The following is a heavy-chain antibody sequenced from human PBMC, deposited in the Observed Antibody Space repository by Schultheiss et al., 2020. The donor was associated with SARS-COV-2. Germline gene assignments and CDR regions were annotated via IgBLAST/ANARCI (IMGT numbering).Heavy chain of an antibody. D-gene: IGHD6-19*01. V-gene: IGHV5-51*01. CDR2: IYPGDSDT. CDR1: GYSFTSYW. J-gene: IGHJ5*02. Sequence: GGSLRLSCKGSGYSFTSYWIGWVRQMPGKGLEWIGIIYPGDSDTRYSPSFQGQVTISADKSISTAYLQWSSLKASDTAMYYCARPSSGWYEGWFDPWGQGTLVTVSS. CDR3: ARPSSGWYEGWFDP.